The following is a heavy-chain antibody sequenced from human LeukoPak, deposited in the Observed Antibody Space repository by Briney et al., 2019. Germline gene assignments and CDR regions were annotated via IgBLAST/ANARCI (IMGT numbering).Heavy chain of an antibody. CDR3: VRQHETGDY. CDR1: GYTFTRYG. Sequence: ASVKVSCKASGYTFTRYGISWVRQAPGQGLEWVGWIGAYNGNTKYAQKLQGRVTMTTDTSTRTASMWLRRVRAVDTAVCYCVRQHETGDYWGEGPLVTVS. V-gene: IGHV1-18*01. J-gene: IGHJ4*02. CDR2: IGAYNGNT. D-gene: IGHD3-10*01.